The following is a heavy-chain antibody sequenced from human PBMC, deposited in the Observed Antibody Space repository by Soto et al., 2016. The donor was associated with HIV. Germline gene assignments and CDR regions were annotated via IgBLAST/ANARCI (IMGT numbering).Heavy chain of an antibody. V-gene: IGHV3-66*01. Sequence: EMQLVGSGGGLVQPGGSLRLSCAASGFTVSNDYMNWVRQAPGKGLEWVSIIHTGGTTYYADTVKGRFTISRDGYRNTVYLQMNSLRAEDTAVYYCARDKYIAYGMDVWGQGTTVIVSS. CDR2: IHTGGTT. CDR3: ARDKYIAYGMDV. CDR1: GFTVSNDY. D-gene: IGHD2-15*01. J-gene: IGHJ6*02.